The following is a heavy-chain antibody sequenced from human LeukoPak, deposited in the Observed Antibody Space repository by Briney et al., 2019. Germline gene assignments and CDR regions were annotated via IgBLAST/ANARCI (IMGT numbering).Heavy chain of an antibody. V-gene: IGHV3-23*01. CDR2: TGARGNVT. Sequence: PGGSLRLSCAASGFNFRSYAMSWVRQAPGKGPEWVSSTGARGNVTYSADSVKGRFIISRDNSKRKLFLQMNSLRAEDTAVYYCAKVHYAASFPGSFPGRNYFDSWGQGSLVTVSS. J-gene: IGHJ4*02. CDR1: GFNFRSYA. CDR3: AKVHYAASFPGSFPGRNYFDS. D-gene: IGHD4/OR15-4a*01.